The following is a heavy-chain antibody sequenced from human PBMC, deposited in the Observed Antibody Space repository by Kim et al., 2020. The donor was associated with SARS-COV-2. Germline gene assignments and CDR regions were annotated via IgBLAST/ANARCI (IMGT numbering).Heavy chain of an antibody. V-gene: IGHV3-21*01. CDR3: ARVLTSGWSYFDY. CDR2: ISSSGSYI. J-gene: IGHJ4*02. Sequence: GGSLRLSCAASGFTFSSYSMNWVRQAPGKGLEWISSISSSGSYIYYADSMKGRATISRDNARASLYLQMNSLRAEDTAVYYCARVLTSGWSYFDYWGQGT. CDR1: GFTFSSYS. D-gene: IGHD6-19*01.